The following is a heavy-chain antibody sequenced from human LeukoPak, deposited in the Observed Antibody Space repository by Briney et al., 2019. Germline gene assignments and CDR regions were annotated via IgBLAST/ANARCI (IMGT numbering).Heavy chain of an antibody. Sequence: ASVKVSCKASGGTFSSYAISWVRQAPGQGLEWMGWINPNSGGTNYAQKFQGRVTMTRDTSISTAYMELSRLRSDDTAVYYCASFGGSSAMYYWGQGTLVTVSS. D-gene: IGHD2-2*01. CDR2: INPNSGGT. J-gene: IGHJ4*02. V-gene: IGHV1-2*02. CDR1: GGTFSSYA. CDR3: ASFGGSSAMYY.